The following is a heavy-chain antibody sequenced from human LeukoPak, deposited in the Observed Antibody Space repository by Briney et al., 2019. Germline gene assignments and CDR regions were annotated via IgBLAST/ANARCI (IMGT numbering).Heavy chain of an antibody. CDR1: GFTFSSYW. CDR2: INSDGSST. Sequence: GGSLRLSCAASGFTFSSYWMHWARQAPGKGLVWVSRINSDGSSTSYADSVKGRFTISRDNAKNTLYLQMNSLRAEDTAVYYCARDLSSDYYDSSGYLNYWGQGTLVTVSS. V-gene: IGHV3-74*01. CDR3: ARDLSSDYYDSSGYLNY. J-gene: IGHJ4*02. D-gene: IGHD3-22*01.